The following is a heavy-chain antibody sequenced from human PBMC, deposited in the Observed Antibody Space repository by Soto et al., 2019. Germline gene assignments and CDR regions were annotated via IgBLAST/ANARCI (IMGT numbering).Heavy chain of an antibody. CDR1: GFTFTSSA. J-gene: IGHJ6*02. D-gene: IGHD6-6*01. CDR3: AIDLIAARPHIFTVLVSYGMDV. Sequence: SVKVSCKASGFTFTSSAMQWVRQARGQRLEWIGWIVVGSGNTNYAQKFQERVTITRDMSTSTAYMELSSLRSEDTAVYYCAIDLIAARPHIFTVLVSYGMDVWGQGTTVTVSS. V-gene: IGHV1-58*02. CDR2: IVVGSGNT.